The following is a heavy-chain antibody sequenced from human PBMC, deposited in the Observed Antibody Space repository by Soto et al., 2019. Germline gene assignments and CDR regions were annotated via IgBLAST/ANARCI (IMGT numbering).Heavy chain of an antibody. V-gene: IGHV1-69*12. J-gene: IGHJ6*01. D-gene: IGHD3-10*01. CDR2: IIPIDATV. Sequence: QVQMVQSGAEVKKPGSSVQVSGKASGGTFSNYALISWVRQAPGQGLEWMGGIIPIDATVNYAQKYQVRVTITADASTTIVYMELGSLRSEDTAMYYCASDLLGFGYTDGEVGGQGTTVTVSS. CDR1: GGTFSNYA. CDR3: ASDLLGFGYTDGEV.